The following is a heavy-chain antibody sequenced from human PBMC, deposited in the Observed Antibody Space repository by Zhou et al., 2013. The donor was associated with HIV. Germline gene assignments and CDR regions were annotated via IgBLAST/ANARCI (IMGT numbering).Heavy chain of an antibody. CDR3: ARAVVGASSFDY. Sequence: QVQLVQSGADVKKPGASVVVSCKASGYNFTNYYIHWVRQPPGQGLEWMGIINPSVGSTIYAHKFQGRVTMTRDTSTSTVYLELSSLRSQDTAVYYCARAVVGASSFDYWGPGTLVTVSS. CDR1: GYNFTNYY. CDR2: INPSVGST. J-gene: IGHJ4*02. D-gene: IGHD2-15*01. V-gene: IGHV1-46*01.